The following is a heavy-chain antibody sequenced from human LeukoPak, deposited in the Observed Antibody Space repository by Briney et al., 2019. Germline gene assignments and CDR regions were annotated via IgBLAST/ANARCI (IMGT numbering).Heavy chain of an antibody. CDR2: IGIDSGNT. Sequence: GGSLRLSCAASGFTFSDYSMNWVRQAPGKGLEWISYIGIDSGNTNYADSVKGRFTISRDNAKNSLYLQMNSLRAEDTALYYCARGAADDLYYMDVWGKGTTVTVSS. V-gene: IGHV3-48*04. CDR1: GFTFSDYS. D-gene: IGHD3/OR15-3a*01. CDR3: ARGAADDLYYMDV. J-gene: IGHJ6*03.